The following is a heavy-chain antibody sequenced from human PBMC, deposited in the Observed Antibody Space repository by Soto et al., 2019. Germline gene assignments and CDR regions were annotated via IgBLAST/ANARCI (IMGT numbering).Heavy chain of an antibody. J-gene: IGHJ6*02. CDR3: ARGRGAARHYYYGMDV. V-gene: IGHV1-8*01. CDR2: MNPNSGNT. CDR1: GYTLTSYD. Sequence: ASVKVSCKASGYTLTSYDINWVRQATGQGLEWMGWMNPNSGNTGYAQKFQGRVTMTRNTSISTAYMELSSLRSEDTAVYYCARGRGAARHYYYGMDVWGQGTTVTVSS. D-gene: IGHD6-6*01.